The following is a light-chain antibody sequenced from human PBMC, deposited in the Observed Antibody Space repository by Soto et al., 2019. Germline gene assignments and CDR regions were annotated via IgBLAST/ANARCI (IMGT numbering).Light chain of an antibody. J-gene: IGLJ2*01. CDR1: SSNIGNNL. Sequence: QSVLTQPPSVSAAPGQKVAISCSGSSSNIGNNLVAWYQQLPGTAPKLLIYDNNKRPSGIPDRFSGSKSGTSATLGITGLQTGDEADYWCGTWDSSLSALVFGGGTKVTVL. CDR2: DNN. CDR3: GTWDSSLSALV. V-gene: IGLV1-51*01.